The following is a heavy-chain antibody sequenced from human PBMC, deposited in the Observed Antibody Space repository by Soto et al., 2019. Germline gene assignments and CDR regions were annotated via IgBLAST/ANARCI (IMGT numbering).Heavy chain of an antibody. CDR3: ARDHWSGGYYDYGMDV. CDR2: ISAYNGNT. Sequence: QVQLVQSGGEVVQPGASVKVSCKASGYTFTSYGISWVRQAPGQGLEWMGWISAYNGNTNYAQKLQGRVTMTTDTSTSTVDMELRSRRSDDTAVYYCARDHWSGGYYDYGMDVWGQGTTVTVSS. D-gene: IGHD2-8*02. J-gene: IGHJ6*02. CDR1: GYTFTSYG. V-gene: IGHV1-18*01.